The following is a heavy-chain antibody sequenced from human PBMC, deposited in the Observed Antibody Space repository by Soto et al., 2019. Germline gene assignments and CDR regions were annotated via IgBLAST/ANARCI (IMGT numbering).Heavy chain of an antibody. V-gene: IGHV1-69*08. CDR3: ARELGGYDYLYYYYYMDV. J-gene: IGHJ6*03. D-gene: IGHD5-12*01. CDR2: IIPVLGME. Sequence: QVQLVXSXAXXXXPXXXVXVSXQASGDFFDSLTINWVRQAPGQGLEWMGRIIPVLGMENYAQKFQGRVMIIADKSTSTVYMELSSLTSEDTAVYYCARELGGYDYLYYYYYMDVWREGTTVTVSS. CDR1: GDFFDSLT.